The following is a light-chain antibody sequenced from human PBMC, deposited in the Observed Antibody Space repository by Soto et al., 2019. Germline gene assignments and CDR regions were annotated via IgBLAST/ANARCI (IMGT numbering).Light chain of an antibody. Sequence: EIVMTQSPATLSVSPGEGVTLSCRASQSVSSNLAWYQQRPGQAPRLLIYGASTRATGIPARFSGSGSGTEFTLTISSLQPEDFATYYCQQSYNAPIPFGQGTRLEIK. CDR1: QSVSSN. V-gene: IGKV3-15*01. CDR2: GAS. J-gene: IGKJ5*01. CDR3: QQSYNAPIP.